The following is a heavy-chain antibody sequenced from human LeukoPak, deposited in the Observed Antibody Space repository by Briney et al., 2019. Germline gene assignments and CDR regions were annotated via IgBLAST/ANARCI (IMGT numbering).Heavy chain of an antibody. CDR3: ARRIRYYYGSGSQGFDY. V-gene: IGHV4-39*01. CDR2: IYYSGST. CDR1: GGSISSSSYY. Sequence: SETLSLTCTVSGGSISSSSYYWGWIRQPPGKGLEWIGSIYYSGSTYYNPSLKSRVTISVDTSKNQFSLKLSSVTAADTAVYYCARRIRYYYGSGSQGFDYWGQGTLVTVSP. J-gene: IGHJ4*02. D-gene: IGHD3-10*01.